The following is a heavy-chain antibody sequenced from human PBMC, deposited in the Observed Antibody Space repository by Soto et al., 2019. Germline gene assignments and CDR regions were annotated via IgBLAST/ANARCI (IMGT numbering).Heavy chain of an antibody. CDR1: GGSISSSNW. D-gene: IGHD3-22*01. J-gene: IGHJ4*02. CDR3: ARERIDYYDSSGRPYFDY. V-gene: IGHV4-4*02. CDR2: IYHSGST. Sequence: SETLSLTCAVSGGSISSSNWWSWVRQPPGKGLEWIVEIYHSGSTNYNPSLKSRVTISVDNSKNQFSLKLSSVTAADTAVYYCARERIDYYDSSGRPYFDYWGQGTLVTVSS.